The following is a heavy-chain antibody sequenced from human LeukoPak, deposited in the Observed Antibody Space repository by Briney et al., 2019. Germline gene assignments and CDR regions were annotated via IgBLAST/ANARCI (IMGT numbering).Heavy chain of an antibody. CDR1: GGSISSSNW. Sequence: SETLSLTCAVSGGSISSSNWWSWIRQPPGKGLEWIGEIYHSGSTNYNPSLKSRVTISVDKSKTQFSLKLSSVTAADTAVYYCAREGDPGSGYNYGNWLDPWGQGTLVTVSS. D-gene: IGHD5-12*01. CDR3: AREGDPGSGYNYGNWLDP. V-gene: IGHV4-4*02. CDR2: IYHSGST. J-gene: IGHJ5*02.